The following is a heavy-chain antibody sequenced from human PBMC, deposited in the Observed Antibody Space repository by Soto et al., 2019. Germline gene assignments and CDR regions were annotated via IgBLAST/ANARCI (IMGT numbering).Heavy chain of an antibody. Sequence: ASVKVSCKASGGTFSSYAISWVRQAPGQGLEWMGGIIPIFGTANYAQKFQGRVTITADESTSTAYMELSSLRSEDTAVYYCARGIYQQLVWGGYYYYGMDVWGQGTTVTVYS. CDR3: ARGIYQQLVWGGYYYYGMDV. D-gene: IGHD6-6*01. CDR1: GGTFSSYA. J-gene: IGHJ6*02. V-gene: IGHV1-69*13. CDR2: IIPIFGTA.